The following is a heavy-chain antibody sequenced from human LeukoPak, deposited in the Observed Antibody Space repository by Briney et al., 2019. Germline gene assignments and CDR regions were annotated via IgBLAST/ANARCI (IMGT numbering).Heavy chain of an antibody. CDR3: ARSQEGYCSSTSCPLDY. J-gene: IGHJ4*02. CDR1: GFTVRSNY. Sequence: GGSLRLSCAASGFTVRSNYMSWVRQAPGKGLEWVSSISSSSSYIYYADSVKGRFTISRDNAKNSLYLQMNSLRAEDTAVYYCARSQEGYCSSTSCPLDYWGQGTLVTVSS. D-gene: IGHD2-2*01. CDR2: ISSSSSYI. V-gene: IGHV3-21*01.